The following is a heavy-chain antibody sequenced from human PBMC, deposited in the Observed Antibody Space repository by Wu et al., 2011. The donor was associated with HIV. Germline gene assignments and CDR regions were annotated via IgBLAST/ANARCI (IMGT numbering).Heavy chain of an antibody. Sequence: QVQLVQSEAEVKKPGSSVRVSCKGSGGTFRSYPISWLRQAPGQGLEWMGRIILMFRTTNTAQKFQGRVTITADESASTAYMELSSLRSEDTAVYYCAIRDYYGSGSYYKYFDYWGQGTLVTVSS. J-gene: IGHJ4*02. D-gene: IGHD3-10*01. V-gene: IGHV1-69*15. CDR1: GGTFRSYP. CDR3: AIRDYYGSGSYYKYFDY. CDR2: IILMFRTT.